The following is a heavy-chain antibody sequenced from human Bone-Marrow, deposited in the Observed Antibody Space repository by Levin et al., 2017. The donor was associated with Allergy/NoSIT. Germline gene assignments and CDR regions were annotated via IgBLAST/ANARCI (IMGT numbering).Heavy chain of an antibody. V-gene: IGHV3-23*01. CDR2: ISGSGGRT. CDR1: GFTFDTFT. D-gene: IGHD3-9*01. Sequence: GESLKISCGASGFTFDTFTMSWVRQGPGRGLEWLADISGSGGRTYYADSVKGRFSISRDNSKKIVYLQMNSLRGEDTAGDYCAKNLGADEGDDILTGLFDYWGQGTLVTVSS. J-gene: IGHJ4*02. CDR3: AKNLGADEGDDILTGLFDY.